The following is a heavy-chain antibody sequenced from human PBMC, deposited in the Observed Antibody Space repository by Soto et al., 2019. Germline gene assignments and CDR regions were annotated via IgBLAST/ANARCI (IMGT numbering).Heavy chain of an antibody. J-gene: IGHJ6*02. Sequence: GGSLRLSCAASGFTFSSYAMHWVRQAPGKGLEWVAVISYDGSNKYYADSVKGRFTISRDNSKNTLYLQMNSLRAEDTAVYYCARDQSILRVAARPRYYYGMDVWGQGTTVTVSS. CDR1: GFTFSSYA. CDR3: ARDQSILRVAARPRYYYGMDV. D-gene: IGHD6-6*01. V-gene: IGHV3-30-3*01. CDR2: ISYDGSNK.